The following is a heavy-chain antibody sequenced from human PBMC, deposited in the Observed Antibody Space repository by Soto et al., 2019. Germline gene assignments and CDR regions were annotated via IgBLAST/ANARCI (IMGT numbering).Heavy chain of an antibody. J-gene: IGHJ4*02. CDR1: GFTFTNYW. CDR3: ARDFTPAETPGDDFDY. D-gene: IGHD2-15*01. Sequence: EVQLVESGGGVVQPGGSLRLSCAASGFTFTNYWMHWVRQVPGKGLAWVARINVEGTYSSYADFAKGRFTISRDDAKNTVYLQMNSLSAEDTAVYYSARDFTPAETPGDDFDYWGQGTLVTVSP. CDR2: INVEGTYS. V-gene: IGHV3-74*01.